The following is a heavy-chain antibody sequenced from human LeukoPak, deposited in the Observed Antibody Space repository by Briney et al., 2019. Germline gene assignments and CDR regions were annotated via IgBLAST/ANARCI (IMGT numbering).Heavy chain of an antibody. D-gene: IGHD6-13*01. CDR3: ARSRGQLVRYYYYGMDV. CDR2: INHSGST. V-gene: IGHV4-34*01. CDR1: GGTFSGYY. J-gene: IGHJ6*02. Sequence: SETLSLTCAVYGGTFSGYYWSWIRPPPGKGMEWSGEINHSGSTNYNPSLKSRVTISVDTSKNQFSLKLSSVTAADTAVYYCARSRGQLVRYYYYGMDVWGQGTTVTVSS.